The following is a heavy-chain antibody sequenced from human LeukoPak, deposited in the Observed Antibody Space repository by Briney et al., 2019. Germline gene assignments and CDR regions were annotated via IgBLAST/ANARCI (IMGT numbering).Heavy chain of an antibody. J-gene: IGHJ4*02. V-gene: IGHV3-11*01. CDR1: GGSMNTYY. Sequence: PSETLSLTCTVSGGSMNTYYWNWIRQPPGKGLEWVSYISNSGSPIYYADSVKGRFTISRDNAKNSLFLQMNSLRAEDTAVYYCARGDFYGSSSELFDYWGQGTLVTVSS. CDR2: ISNSGSPI. CDR3: ARGDFYGSSSELFDY. D-gene: IGHD6-13*01.